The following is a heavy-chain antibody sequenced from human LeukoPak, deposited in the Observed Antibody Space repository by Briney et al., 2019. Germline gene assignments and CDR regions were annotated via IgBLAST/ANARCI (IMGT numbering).Heavy chain of an antibody. J-gene: IGHJ5*02. Sequence: GGSLRLSCAASGFTFSDYAMSWVRQAPGKGLKWVSAVSGSGGSTYYADSVKGRFTISRDNSKDTLYLQMNSLRAEDTAVYYCAKGFMCRSGGYGSWGQGTLVTVSS. CDR2: VSGSGGST. D-gene: IGHD5-12*01. CDR3: AKGFMCRSGGYGS. CDR1: GFTFSDYA. V-gene: IGHV3-23*01.